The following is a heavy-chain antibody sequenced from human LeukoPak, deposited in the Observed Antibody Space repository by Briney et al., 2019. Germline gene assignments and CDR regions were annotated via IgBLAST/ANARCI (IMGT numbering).Heavy chain of an antibody. V-gene: IGHV3-23*01. CDR3: AKDPVGRNWFDP. Sequence: GGSLRLSCAASGFTFSSYAMSWVRQAPGKGLEWVSAISGSGGSTYYADSVKGRFTISRDNSKNTLYLQMNSLRAKDTAVYYCAKDPVGRNWFDPWGQGTLVTVSS. CDR1: GFTFSSYA. J-gene: IGHJ5*02. D-gene: IGHD3-10*01. CDR2: ISGSGGST.